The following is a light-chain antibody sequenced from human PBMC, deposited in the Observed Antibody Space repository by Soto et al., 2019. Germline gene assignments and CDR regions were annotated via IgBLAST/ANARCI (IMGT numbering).Light chain of an antibody. Sequence: DIQMTQSPSSLSASVGDRVTITCRASQSVSSYLNWYQQKPGKAPKLLIYAVYSLQSGVPSRFSGSGSGTDFTLTISSLQPEDFATYYCQQSYRTPRTFGQGTKVEIK. J-gene: IGKJ1*01. CDR3: QQSYRTPRT. CDR1: QSVSSY. V-gene: IGKV1-39*01. CDR2: AVY.